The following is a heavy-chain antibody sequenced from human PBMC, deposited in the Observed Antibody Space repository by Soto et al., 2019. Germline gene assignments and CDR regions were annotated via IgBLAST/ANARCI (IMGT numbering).Heavy chain of an antibody. Sequence: GGSLRLSCAASGFSFSIYAMSWVRQAPGKGLEWVSSISGSGDSAYYADSVKGRFTISRDNSKNTVYLQINSLRPGDTALYYCAKERSDHRIAAAAIDYWGQGAQVTVSS. V-gene: IGHV3-23*01. CDR1: GFSFSIYA. CDR3: AKERSDHRIAAAAIDY. J-gene: IGHJ4*02. D-gene: IGHD6-25*01. CDR2: ISGSGDSA.